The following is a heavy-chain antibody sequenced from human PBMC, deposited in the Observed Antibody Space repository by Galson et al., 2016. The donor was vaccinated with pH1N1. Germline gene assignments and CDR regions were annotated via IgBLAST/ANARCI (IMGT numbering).Heavy chain of an antibody. Sequence: SLRLSCAASGFTFSNFYMTWVRQAPGKGLEWVANINKDGSATYYMDSVKGRFTISRDNAKNSLFLQVNSLRAEDTAVYYCIREMAWGQGILVTVSS. CDR3: IREMA. J-gene: IGHJ5*02. V-gene: IGHV3-7*01. D-gene: IGHD5-24*01. CDR2: INKDGSAT. CDR1: GFTFSNFY.